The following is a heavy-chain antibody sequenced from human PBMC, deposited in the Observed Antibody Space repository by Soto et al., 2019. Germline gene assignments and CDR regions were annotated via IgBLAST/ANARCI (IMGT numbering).Heavy chain of an antibody. Sequence: QVQLQESGPGLVKPLETLSLTCTVSGGSITSYRWSWIRQSAGKGLEWIGRINTSGNTHYNPSLKSRVTVSIDTSRNQFFLTVNSVTAADSAVYYCARESGDNWDYEAYWGQGTTVTVSS. V-gene: IGHV4-4*07. CDR1: GGSITSYR. J-gene: IGHJ4*02. D-gene: IGHD1-7*01. CDR2: INTSGNT. CDR3: ARESGDNWDYEAY.